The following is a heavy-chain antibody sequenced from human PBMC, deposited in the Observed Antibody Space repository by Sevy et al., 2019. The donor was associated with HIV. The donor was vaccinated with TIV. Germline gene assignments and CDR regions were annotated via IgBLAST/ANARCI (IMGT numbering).Heavy chain of an antibody. Sequence: GGSLRLSCAASAFSFSTNGMHWVRQAPGKGLEWVAFIRYDGSNKFYTDSVKGRFTISRDNSKNTLYLQMNSLTTEDTAVYYCAKDQGYNWNTEGFFDYCGQGTLVTVSS. V-gene: IGHV3-30*02. J-gene: IGHJ4*02. CDR2: IRYDGSNK. D-gene: IGHD1-20*01. CDR1: AFSFSTNG. CDR3: AKDQGYNWNTEGFFDY.